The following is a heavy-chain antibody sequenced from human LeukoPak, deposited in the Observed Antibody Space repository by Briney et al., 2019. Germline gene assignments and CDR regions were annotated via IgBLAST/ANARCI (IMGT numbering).Heavy chain of an antibody. CDR3: AKVNAVAGSLIDY. V-gene: IGHV3-23*01. D-gene: IGHD6-19*01. CDR2: ISGSGGST. Sequence: LPGVSLRLSCAASGFTFSSYAMSWVRQAPGKGLEWVSAISGSGGSTYYADSVKGRFTISRDNSKNTLYLQMNSLRAEDTAVYYCAKVNAVAGSLIDYWGQGTLVTVSS. CDR1: GFTFSSYA. J-gene: IGHJ4*02.